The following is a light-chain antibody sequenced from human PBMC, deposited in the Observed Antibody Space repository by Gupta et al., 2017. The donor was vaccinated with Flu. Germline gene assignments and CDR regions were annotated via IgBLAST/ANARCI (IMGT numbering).Light chain of an antibody. CDR2: GNN. V-gene: IGLV1-44*01. CDR1: SSNIGSNY. CDR3: AAWDDSLNGHYV. J-gene: IGLJ1*01. Sequence: QSVLAQPPSASGTPGQRVTISCSGSSSNIGSNYVTWYQQVPGTAPKLLIYGNNQRPSGVPDRFSGSKSGTSASLAISGLQSGDEADYYCAAWDDSLNGHYVFGTGTKVTVL.